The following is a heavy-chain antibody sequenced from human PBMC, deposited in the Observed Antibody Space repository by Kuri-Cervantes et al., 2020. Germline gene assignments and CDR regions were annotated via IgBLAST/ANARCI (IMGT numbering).Heavy chain of an antibody. CDR2: IYTSGST. Sequence: GSLRLSCAVSGGSISSYYWSWIRQPAGKGLEWIGRIYTSGSTNYNPSLKSRVTMSVDTYKNQFSLKLSSVIAADTAVYYCARDPFGELLSGAFDIWGQGTMVTVSS. J-gene: IGHJ3*02. CDR3: ARDPFGELLSGAFDI. V-gene: IGHV4-4*07. CDR1: GGSISSYY. D-gene: IGHD3-10*01.